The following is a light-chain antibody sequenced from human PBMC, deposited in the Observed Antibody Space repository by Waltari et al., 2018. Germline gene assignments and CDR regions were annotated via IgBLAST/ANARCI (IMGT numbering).Light chain of an antibody. CDR2: KAS. V-gene: IGKV1-5*03. J-gene: IGKJ2*01. Sequence: DIQMTQSPSSLSASVGDRVTITCRASQSISNWLALYQHRPGKAPILLIYKASILKSGVPSRFSGSGSATQFTLTISSLQPDDFATYYCQQYNTYSSFGQGTKLQIK. CDR3: QQYNTYSS. CDR1: QSISNW.